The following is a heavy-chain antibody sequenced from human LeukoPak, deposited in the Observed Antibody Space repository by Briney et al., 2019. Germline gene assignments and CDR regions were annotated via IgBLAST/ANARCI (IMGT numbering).Heavy chain of an antibody. CDR2: INPNSGGT. CDR1: GYTFTAYY. CDR3: ARIPLGIGDY. Sequence: ASVTLSCKASGYTFTAYYMHWVRQAPGQGLEWMGRINPNSGGTNYAQKFQGRVTMTRDTSISTAYMELSRLRSDDTAVYYCARIPLGIGDYWGQGTLVTVSS. V-gene: IGHV1-2*06. J-gene: IGHJ4*02. D-gene: IGHD7-27*01.